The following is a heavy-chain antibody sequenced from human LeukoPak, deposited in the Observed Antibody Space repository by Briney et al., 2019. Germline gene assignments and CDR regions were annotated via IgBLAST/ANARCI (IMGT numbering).Heavy chain of an antibody. CDR3: ARETRGYVSNWTPGDY. Sequence: PGGSLSLSCVASGFTFSSYSMNWVRQAPGKGLEWVSYISSGSSTIYYADSVKGRFTISRDNAKNSLYLQMNSLRDEDTAVYYCARETRGYVSNWTPGDYWGQGTLVTVSS. CDR2: ISSGSSTI. CDR1: GFTFSSYS. J-gene: IGHJ4*02. D-gene: IGHD1-1*01. V-gene: IGHV3-48*02.